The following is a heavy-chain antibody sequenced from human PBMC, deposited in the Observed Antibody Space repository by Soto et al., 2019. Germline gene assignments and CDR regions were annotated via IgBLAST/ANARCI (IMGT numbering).Heavy chain of an antibody. CDR1: GFTFSSYS. CDR3: ARDIELGSEFDY. V-gene: IGHV3-21*01. J-gene: IGHJ4*02. CDR2: ISSSSSYI. Sequence: EVQLVESGGGLVKPGGSLRLSCAASGFTFSSYSMNWVRQAPGKGLEWVSSISSSSSYIYYADSVKGRFTISRDNAKNSLYLQMNSLRAEDTAVYYCARDIELGSEFDYWGQGTLVTVSS. D-gene: IGHD7-27*01.